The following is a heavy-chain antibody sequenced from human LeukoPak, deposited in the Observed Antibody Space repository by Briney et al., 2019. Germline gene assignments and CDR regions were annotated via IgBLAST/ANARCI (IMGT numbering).Heavy chain of an antibody. V-gene: IGHV3-21*06. CDR2: ISSSSSYI. CDR1: GFTFSSYD. D-gene: IGHD4-17*01. J-gene: IGHJ4*02. Sequence: GKSLRLSCAASGFTFSSYDMHWVRQAPGKGLEWVSSISSSSSYIYYADSVKGRFTISRDNAKNSLYLQMNSLRAEDTAVYYCARDKKTDDYGDYWPWVVDYWGQGTLVTVSS. CDR3: ARDKKTDDYGDYWPWVVDY.